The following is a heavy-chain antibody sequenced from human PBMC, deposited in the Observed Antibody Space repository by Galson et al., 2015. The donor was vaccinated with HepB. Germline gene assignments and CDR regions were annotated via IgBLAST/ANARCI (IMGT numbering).Heavy chain of an antibody. CDR1: GFTVSSNH. CDR2: IYTGGNT. D-gene: IGHD6-13*01. Sequence: SLRLSCAVSGFTVSSNHMTWVRQAPGKGLEWVSVIYTGGNTDYADSVRGRFTISRDNSKSTLYLQMNSLRAEDTAVYYCARGYSRSWYSGLGYWGQGTLVTVSS. CDR3: ARGYSRSWYSGLGY. J-gene: IGHJ4*02. V-gene: IGHV3-53*01.